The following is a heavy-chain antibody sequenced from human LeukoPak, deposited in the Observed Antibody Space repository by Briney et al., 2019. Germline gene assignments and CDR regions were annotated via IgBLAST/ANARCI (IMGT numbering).Heavy chain of an antibody. D-gene: IGHD6-13*01. CDR3: ARGGAAAGTFDY. CDR2: IYHTGST. Sequence: SETLSLTCAVSGASISGSGYYWGWIRQPPGMELQWIGNIYHTGSTNYNPSLKSRVTISVDTSKNQFSLKLSSVTAADTAVYYCARGGAAAGTFDYWGQGTLVTVSS. CDR1: GASISGSGYY. V-gene: IGHV4-39*07. J-gene: IGHJ4*02.